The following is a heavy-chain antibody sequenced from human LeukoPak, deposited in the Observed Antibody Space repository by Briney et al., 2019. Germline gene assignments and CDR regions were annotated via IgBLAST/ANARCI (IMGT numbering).Heavy chain of an antibody. D-gene: IGHD6-19*01. CDR2: ISYDGSNK. Sequence: GRSLRLSCAASGFTFSSYAMHWVRQAPGKGLEWVAVISYDGSNKYYADSVKGRFTISRDNSKNSLYLQMNSLRAEDTAVYYCGRDGKPIAVAAIDHWSQGTLVTVSS. J-gene: IGHJ4*02. CDR3: GRDGKPIAVAAIDH. CDR1: GFTFSSYA. V-gene: IGHV3-30*04.